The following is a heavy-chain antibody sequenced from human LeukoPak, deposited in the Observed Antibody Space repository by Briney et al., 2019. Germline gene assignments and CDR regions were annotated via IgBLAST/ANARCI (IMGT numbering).Heavy chain of an antibody. CDR1: GGSLSGYY. J-gene: IGHJ4*02. Sequence: SETLSLTCAVYGGSLSGYYWSWIRQPPGKGLEWIGEINHSGSTNYNPSLKSRVTISVDTSKNQFSLKLSSVTAADTAVYYCARGRGERGFFDYWGQGTLVTVSS. CDR3: ARGRGERGFFDY. CDR2: INHSGST. D-gene: IGHD1-26*01. V-gene: IGHV4-34*01.